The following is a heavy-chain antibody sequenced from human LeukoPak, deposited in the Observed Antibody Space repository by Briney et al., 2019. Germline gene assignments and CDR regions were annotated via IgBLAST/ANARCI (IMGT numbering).Heavy chain of an antibody. D-gene: IGHD6-13*01. CDR3: AREGLGAAAGTFDY. V-gene: IGHV3-23*01. J-gene: IGHJ4*02. Sequence: GGSLRLSCAASGSTFSNYAMSGVRQAPGEGLAWVSIISGSGDNTDYADSVKGRFTISRDNSKNTLSLQMNSLRAEDTAVYYCAREGLGAAAGTFDYWGQGALVTVSS. CDR2: ISGSGDNT. CDR1: GSTFSNYA.